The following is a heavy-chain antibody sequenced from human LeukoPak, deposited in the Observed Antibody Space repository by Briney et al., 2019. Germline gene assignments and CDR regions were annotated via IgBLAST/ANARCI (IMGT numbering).Heavy chain of an antibody. Sequence: GASVKVSCKVSGYTLTELSMHWVRQAPGKGLEWMGGFDPEDGETIYAQKFQGRVTMTEDTSTDTAYMELSSLRSEDTAVYYCATDLISYGSGSYSGICSGYWGQGTLVTVSS. D-gene: IGHD3-10*01. J-gene: IGHJ4*02. CDR1: GYTLTELS. V-gene: IGHV1-24*01. CDR2: FDPEDGET. CDR3: ATDLISYGSGSYSGICSGY.